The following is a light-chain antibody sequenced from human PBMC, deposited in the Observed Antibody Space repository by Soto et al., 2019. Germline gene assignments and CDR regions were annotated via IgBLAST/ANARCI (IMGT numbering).Light chain of an antibody. V-gene: IGLV1-40*01. J-gene: IGLJ1*01. Sequence: QPVLTQPPSVSGAPGQRVTISCTGSSSNIGAGFDVHWYQQLPGTAPKLLIQANSNRPSGVPDRFSGSKSGTSASLAITGLQAEDEADYYCQSYDSSLSGYVFGTGTKVTVL. CDR3: QSYDSSLSGYV. CDR1: SSNIGAGFD. CDR2: ANS.